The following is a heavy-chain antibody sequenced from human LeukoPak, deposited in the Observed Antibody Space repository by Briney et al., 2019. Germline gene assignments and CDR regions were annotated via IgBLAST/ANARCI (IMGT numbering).Heavy chain of an antibody. CDR2: IIPIFGTA. J-gene: IGHJ3*02. V-gene: IGHV1-69*05. CDR3: ARVERYGSGRGVFRGAFDI. D-gene: IGHD3-10*01. CDR1: GGTFSSYA. Sequence: WASVKVSCKASGGTFSSYAISWVRQAPGQGLEWMGGIIPIFGTANYAQKFQGRVTMTRDMSTSTVYMELSSLRSEDTAVYYCARVERYGSGRGVFRGAFDIWGQGTMVTVSS.